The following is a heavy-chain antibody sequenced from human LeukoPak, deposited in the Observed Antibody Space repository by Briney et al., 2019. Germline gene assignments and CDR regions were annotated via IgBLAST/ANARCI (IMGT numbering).Heavy chain of an antibody. J-gene: IGHJ5*02. V-gene: IGHV3-74*01. Sequence: PGGSLRLSCAVSGFTFSSYWMHWVRQAPGKGLVWVSRINSDGSRTSYADSVRGRFTISRDNAKNTLYLQMNSLGAEDTAVYYCASHTSGSSPFDPWGQGTLVTVSS. D-gene: IGHD1-26*01. CDR3: ASHTSGSSPFDP. CDR2: INSDGSRT. CDR1: GFTFSSYW.